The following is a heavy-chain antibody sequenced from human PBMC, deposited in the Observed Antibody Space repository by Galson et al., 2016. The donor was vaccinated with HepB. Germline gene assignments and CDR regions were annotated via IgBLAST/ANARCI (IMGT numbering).Heavy chain of an antibody. CDR3: VKDWGCPICRYDY. J-gene: IGHJ4*02. V-gene: IGHV3-64D*06. D-gene: IGHD7-27*01. Sequence: SLRLSCAASGFTFNHYAMHWVRQAPGKGLEHVSTVSSYGLATYYANSVKGRFTISRDNSKNMVYLQMSSLRPEDTALDFCVKDWGCPICRYDYWGQGALVTVSS. CDR2: VSSYGLAT. CDR1: GFTFNHYA.